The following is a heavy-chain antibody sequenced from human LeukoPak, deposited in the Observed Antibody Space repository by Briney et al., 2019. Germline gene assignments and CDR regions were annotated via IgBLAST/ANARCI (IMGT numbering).Heavy chain of an antibody. CDR2: INAGNGNT. Sequence: ASVKVSCKASGYTFTSYAMHWVRQAPGQRLEWMGWINAGNGNTKYSQKFQGRVTITRDTSISTAYMELSGLRFDDTAVYYCARPRTSGWIHDVYDIWGQGTMVTVPS. V-gene: IGHV1-3*01. J-gene: IGHJ3*02. D-gene: IGHD6-19*01. CDR1: GYTFTSYA. CDR3: ARPRTSGWIHDVYDI.